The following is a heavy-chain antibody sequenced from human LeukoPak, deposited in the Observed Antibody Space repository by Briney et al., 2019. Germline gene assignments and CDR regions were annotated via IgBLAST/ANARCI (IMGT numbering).Heavy chain of an antibody. CDR2: ISGSSSTI. CDR1: GFTFSSYS. Sequence: GGSLRLSCAASGFTFSSYSMNGVRQAPGKGLEWLSYISGSSSTIYYAESVKGRFTISRDNAKNSQYLQMNSLRAEDTAVYYCARESLGYCSGSTCYYFYMDFWGKGTTVTVSS. CDR3: ARESLGYCSGSTCYYFYMDF. J-gene: IGHJ6*03. V-gene: IGHV3-48*04. D-gene: IGHD2-15*01.